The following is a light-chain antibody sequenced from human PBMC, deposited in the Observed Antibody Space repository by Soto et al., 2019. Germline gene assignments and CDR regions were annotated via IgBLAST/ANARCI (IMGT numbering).Light chain of an antibody. CDR3: SSYTSSSTLYV. CDR1: SSDVGGYNY. J-gene: IGLJ1*01. Sequence: QSVLTQPASVSGSPGQSITISCTGTSSDVGGYNYVSWYQQHPGKAPKLMISEVSNRPSGVSNRFSGSRSGNTASLTISGLQAEDEGDYYCSSYTSSSTLYVFGTGTKVTVL. V-gene: IGLV2-14*01. CDR2: EVS.